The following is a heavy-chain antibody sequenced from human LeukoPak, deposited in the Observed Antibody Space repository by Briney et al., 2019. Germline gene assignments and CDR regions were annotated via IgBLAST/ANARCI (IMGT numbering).Heavy chain of an antibody. CDR2: ISSSGSTI. CDR3: ARGSGGAFGGVMVDY. Sequence: GGSLRHSCAASGFTFSSYEMNWVRQAPGKGLEWVSYISSSGSTIYYADSVKGRFTISRDNAKNSLYLQMNSLRAEDTAVYYCARGSGGAFGGVMVDYWGQGTLVTVSS. D-gene: IGHD3-16*01. CDR1: GFTFSSYE. J-gene: IGHJ4*02. V-gene: IGHV3-48*03.